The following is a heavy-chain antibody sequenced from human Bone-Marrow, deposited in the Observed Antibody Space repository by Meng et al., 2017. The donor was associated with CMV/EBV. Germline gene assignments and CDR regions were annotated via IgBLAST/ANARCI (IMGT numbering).Heavy chain of an antibody. V-gene: IGHV4-39*02. J-gene: IGHJ6*02. Sequence: SETLSLTCTVSGGSISSSSYYWGWIRQPPGKGLEWIGSIYYSGSTYYNPSLKSRVTISVDTSKNQFSLKLSSVTAADTAVYYCARDGDSPNPSYYYYGMDVWGQGTTVTVSS. CDR3: ARDGDSPNPSYYYYGMDV. D-gene: IGHD7-27*01. CDR2: IYYSGST. CDR1: GGSISSSSYY.